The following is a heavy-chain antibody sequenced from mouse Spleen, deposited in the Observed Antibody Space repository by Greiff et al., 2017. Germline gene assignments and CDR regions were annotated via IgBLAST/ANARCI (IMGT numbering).Heavy chain of an antibody. D-gene: IGHD1-1*01. Sequence: EVQLQQSGPELVKPGASVKISCKASGYTFTDYYMNWVKQSHGKSLEWIGDINPNNGGTSYNQKFKGKATLTVDKSSSTAYMELRSLTSEDSAVYYCARGGYYYGSIWFAYWGQGTLVTVSA. CDR2: INPNNGGT. CDR1: GYTFTDYY. J-gene: IGHJ3*01. V-gene: IGHV1-26*01. CDR3: ARGGYYYGSIWFAY.